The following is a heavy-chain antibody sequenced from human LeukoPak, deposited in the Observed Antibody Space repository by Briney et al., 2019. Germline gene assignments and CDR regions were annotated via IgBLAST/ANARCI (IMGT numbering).Heavy chain of an antibody. CDR2: ISSSSSYI. Sequence: GGSLRLSCAASGFTFSSYSMNWVRQAPGKGLEWVSSISSSSSYIYYADSVKGRFTISRDNAKNSLYLQMNSLRAEDTAVYYCARHSFYVDTALDYWGQGTLVTVSS. V-gene: IGHV3-21*01. CDR3: ARHSFYVDTALDY. J-gene: IGHJ4*02. D-gene: IGHD5-18*01. CDR1: GFTFSSYS.